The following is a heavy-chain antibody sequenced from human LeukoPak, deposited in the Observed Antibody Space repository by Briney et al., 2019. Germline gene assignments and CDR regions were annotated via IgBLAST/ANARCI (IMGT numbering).Heavy chain of an antibody. Sequence: SETLSLTCAVSDDSFSGYYWSWIRQSPGKALEYIGEVNHVESANYSPALESRVLMSVDTSKNQATLKLTSVTAADTGVYYCARVAMTGYYDHWYFDLWGRGIPVSVSS. CDR2: VNHVESA. V-gene: IGHV4-34*01. J-gene: IGHJ2*01. CDR3: ARVAMTGYYDHWYFDL. CDR1: DDSFSGYY. D-gene: IGHD3-9*01.